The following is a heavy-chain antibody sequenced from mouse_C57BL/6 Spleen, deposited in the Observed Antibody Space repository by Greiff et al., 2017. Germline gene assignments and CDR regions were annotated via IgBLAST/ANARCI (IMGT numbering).Heavy chain of an antibody. Sequence: VKLVESGAELARPGASVKMSCKASGYTFTSYTMHWVKQRPGQGLEWIGYINPSSGYTKYNQKFKDKATLTADKSSSTAYMQLSSLTSEDSAVYYCASYPITTVVATSDAMDYWGQGTSVTVSS. CDR2: INPSSGYT. CDR3: ASYPITTVVATSDAMDY. J-gene: IGHJ4*01. CDR1: GYTFTSYT. D-gene: IGHD1-1*01. V-gene: IGHV1-4*01.